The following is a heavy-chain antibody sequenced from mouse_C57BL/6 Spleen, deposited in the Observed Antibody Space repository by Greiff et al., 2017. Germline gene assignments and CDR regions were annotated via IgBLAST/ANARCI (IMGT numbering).Heavy chain of an antibody. J-gene: IGHJ3*01. D-gene: IGHD2-3*01. V-gene: IGHV1-81*01. CDR3: GGGVGGMVTTAWFAY. CDR1: GYTFTSYG. Sequence: QVQLQQSGAELARPGASVKLSCKASGYTFTSYGISWVKQRTGQGLEWIGEIYPRSGNTYYNEKFKGKATLTADKSSSTAYMELRSLTDEDSAVYFCGGGVGGMVTTAWFAYWGQGTLVTVSA. CDR2: IYPRSGNT.